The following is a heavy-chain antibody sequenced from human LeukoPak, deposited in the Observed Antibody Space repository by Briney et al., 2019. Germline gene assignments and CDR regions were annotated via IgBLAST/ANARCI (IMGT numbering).Heavy chain of an antibody. Sequence: PGGSLRLSCAASGFTFSNAWMSGVRQAPGKGLEWVGRIKSKTDGGTTDYAAPVKGRFTISRDDSKNTLYLQMNSLKTEDTAVYYCPYGSGSYSNDAFDIWGQGTIVTVSS. D-gene: IGHD3-10*01. J-gene: IGHJ3*02. CDR3: PYGSGSYSNDAFDI. CDR2: IKSKTDGGTT. V-gene: IGHV3-15*01. CDR1: GFTFSNAW.